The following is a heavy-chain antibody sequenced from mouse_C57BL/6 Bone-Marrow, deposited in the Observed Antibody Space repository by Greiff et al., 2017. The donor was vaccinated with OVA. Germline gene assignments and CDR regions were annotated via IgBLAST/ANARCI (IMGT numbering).Heavy chain of an antibody. CDR3: ARGSSTWFAY. V-gene: IGHV1-81*01. CDR2: IYPRSGNT. Sequence: QVQLQQSVAELVRPGASVKLSCKASGYTFTSYGISWVKQRTGQGLEWIGEIYPRSGNTYYNEKFKGKATLTADKSSSTAYMELRSLTSEDSAVYFCARGSSTWFAYWGQGTLVTVSA. CDR1: GYTFTSYG. J-gene: IGHJ3*01.